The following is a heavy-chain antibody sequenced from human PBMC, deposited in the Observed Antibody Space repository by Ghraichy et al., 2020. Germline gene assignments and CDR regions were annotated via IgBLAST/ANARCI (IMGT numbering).Heavy chain of an antibody. CDR1: GFTFSTYS. CDR2: ITSSSRTK. Sequence: GGSLRLSFVASGFTFSTYSMNWVRQSPGRGLEWVSYITSSSRTKSYSDSVKGRFTISRNNDQNSLYLQMNSLRDEDTAVYYCARGSTVVRFFYYDGMDVWGQGTTVTVSS. D-gene: IGHD4-23*01. J-gene: IGHJ6*02. CDR3: ARGSTVVRFFYYDGMDV. V-gene: IGHV3-48*02.